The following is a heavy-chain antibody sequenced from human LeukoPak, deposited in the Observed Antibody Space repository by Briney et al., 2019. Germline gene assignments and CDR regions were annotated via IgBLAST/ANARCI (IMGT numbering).Heavy chain of an antibody. V-gene: IGHV5-51*01. CDR2: IYPGDSDT. D-gene: IGHD6-6*01. CDR3: ARKQAARVDY. J-gene: IGHJ4*02. CDR1: GSRFTSYW. Sequence: GESLQISCQGSGSRFTSYWIGWVRQLPGKGLEWMGIIYPGDSDTRNSPSFQGQVTISADKSISTAYLQWSSLKASDTAMYYCARKQAARVDYWGQGTLVTVSS.